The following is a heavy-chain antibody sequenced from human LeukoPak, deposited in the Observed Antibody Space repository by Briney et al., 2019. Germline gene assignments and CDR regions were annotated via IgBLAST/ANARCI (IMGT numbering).Heavy chain of an antibody. CDR2: ISYDGSNK. V-gene: IGHV3-30*18. J-gene: IGHJ6*02. CDR1: GFTFSGYG. Sequence: PGGSLRLSCAASGFTFSGYGMHWVRQAPGKGLEWVAVISYDGSNKYYADSVKGRFTISRDNSKNTLYLQMNSLRAEDTAVYYCAKDQEGQYCGGDCFDYYYYGMDVWGQGTTVTVSS. CDR3: AKDQEGQYCGGDCFDYYYYGMDV. D-gene: IGHD2-21*02.